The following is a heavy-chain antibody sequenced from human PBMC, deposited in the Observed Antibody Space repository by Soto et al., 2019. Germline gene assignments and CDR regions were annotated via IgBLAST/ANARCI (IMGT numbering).Heavy chain of an antibody. Sequence: EVQLVESGGGLIQPGGSLRLSCAVSGFTVSNNYMSWVRQAPGKGLEGVSVIYSGGYTAYGDSVKGRFTISRDNSKNPLYIQMNRRTADATGVYFGGTHPGGGGYWGQGTLVTVSS. J-gene: IGHJ4*02. CDR3: GTHPGGGGY. CDR2: IYSGGYT. CDR1: GFTVSNNY. V-gene: IGHV3-53*01. D-gene: IGHD3-10*01.